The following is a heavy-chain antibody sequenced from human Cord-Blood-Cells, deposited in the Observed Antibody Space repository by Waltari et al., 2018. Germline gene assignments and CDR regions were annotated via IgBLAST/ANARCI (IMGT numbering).Heavy chain of an antibody. CDR2: INPNSGGT. CDR1: GYTFTGYY. CDR3: ARLGLYSSSSPNFDY. J-gene: IGHJ4*02. D-gene: IGHD6-6*01. V-gene: IGHV1-2*04. Sequence: QVQLVQSGAEVKKPGASVQVSCKASGYTFTGYYMHCVRQATGQGLQWMGWINPNSGGTNYAQKFQGWVTMTRDTSISTAYMELSRLRSDDTAVYYCARLGLYSSSSPNFDYWGQGTLVTVSS.